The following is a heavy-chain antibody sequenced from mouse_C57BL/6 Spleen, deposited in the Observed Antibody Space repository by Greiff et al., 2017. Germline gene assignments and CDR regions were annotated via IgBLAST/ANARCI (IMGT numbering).Heavy chain of an antibody. Sequence: VQLQQSGPELVKPGASVKISCKASGYTFTDYYMNWVKQSHGKSLEWIGDINPNNGGTSYNQKFKGKATLTVDKSSSTAYMELRSLTSEDSAVYYCARSGGNYVYWGQGTTLTVSS. CDR1: GYTFTDYY. J-gene: IGHJ2*01. CDR3: ARSGGNYVY. V-gene: IGHV1-26*01. D-gene: IGHD2-1*01. CDR2: INPNNGGT.